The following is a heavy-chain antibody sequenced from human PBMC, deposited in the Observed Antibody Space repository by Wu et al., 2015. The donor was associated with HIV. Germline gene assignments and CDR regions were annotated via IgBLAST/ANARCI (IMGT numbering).Heavy chain of an antibody. CDR3: VRDLGSSPGVFFDY. D-gene: IGHD3-10*01. CDR1: GYTFTDFG. J-gene: IGHJ4*02. Sequence: QVQLGQSGAEVKKPGTSVKVSCKASGYTFTDFGISWVRQAPGQGLEWLGWISAYNGHKYSAQKVQGRVTMTTEISTSTAYMELRSLTSDDTATYYCVRDLGSSPGVFFDYWGQGTLVTVSS. V-gene: IGHV1-18*01. CDR2: ISAYNGHK.